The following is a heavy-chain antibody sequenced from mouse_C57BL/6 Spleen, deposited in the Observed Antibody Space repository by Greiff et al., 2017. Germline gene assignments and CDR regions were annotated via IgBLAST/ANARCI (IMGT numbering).Heavy chain of an antibody. J-gene: IGHJ2*01. V-gene: IGHV1-62-2*01. CDR1: GYTFTEST. D-gene: IGHD1-1*01. CDR2: FYPGSGSI. CDR3: ARHEERWDGTNYFDY. Sequence: VQLVESEAELVKPGASVKLSCKASGYTFTESTIHWVKQRSGLGLEWIGWFYPGSGSIKYNENFKDKATLTADKSSSTVYMELSRLTSEDSAVYFCARHEERWDGTNYFDYWGQGTTLTVSS.